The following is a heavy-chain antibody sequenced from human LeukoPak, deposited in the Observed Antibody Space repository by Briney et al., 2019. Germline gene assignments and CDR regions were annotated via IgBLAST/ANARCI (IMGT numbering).Heavy chain of an antibody. CDR1: GGSISSYY. D-gene: IGHD3-16*01. CDR2: IYYSGST. J-gene: IGHJ4*02. CDR3: TRGAGWLIDY. Sequence: PSETLSLTCTVSGGSISSYYWSWIRQSPGKGLEWIGYIYYSGSTNYNPSLKSRVTISVDTSKNQFSLKLSSVTAADTAVYYCTRGAGWLIDYWGQGILVTVSS. V-gene: IGHV4-59*01.